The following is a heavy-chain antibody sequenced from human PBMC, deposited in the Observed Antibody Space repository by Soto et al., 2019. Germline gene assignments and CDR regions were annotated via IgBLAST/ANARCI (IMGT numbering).Heavy chain of an antibody. CDR2: ISGSDGST. D-gene: IGHD3-10*01. Sequence: EVQLLESGGGLVQPGGSLRLSCAASGFTFTSYAMSWVRQAPGKGLEWVSVISGSDGSTYYADSVKGRFTISRDNSKNPLFLKRNSRGADDTAVYYCAKDLGGGFGELLAWGQGTLVTVSS. CDR1: GFTFTSYA. CDR3: AKDLGGGFGELLA. V-gene: IGHV3-23*01. J-gene: IGHJ5*02.